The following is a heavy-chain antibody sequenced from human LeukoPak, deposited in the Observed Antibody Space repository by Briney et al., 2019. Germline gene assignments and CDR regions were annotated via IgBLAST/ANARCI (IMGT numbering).Heavy chain of an antibody. V-gene: IGHV3-9*01. CDR1: GFTFDDYA. J-gene: IGHJ6*02. CDR2: ISWNSGSI. CDR3: ARKAVEGGGYYYYGMDV. Sequence: PGRSLRLSCAASGFTFDDYAMHWVRHAPGKGLEWVSGISWNSGSIGYADSVKGRFTISRDNAKNSLYLQMNSLRAEDTAVYYCARKAVEGGGYYYYGMDVWGQGTTVTVSS. D-gene: IGHD3-10*01.